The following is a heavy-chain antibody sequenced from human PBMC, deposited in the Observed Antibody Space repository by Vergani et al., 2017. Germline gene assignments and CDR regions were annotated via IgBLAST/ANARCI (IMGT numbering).Heavy chain of an antibody. Sequence: QVQLQESGPGLVKPSETLSLTCTVSGGSISSYYWSWIRQPPGKGLEWIGYIYYSGSTNYNPSLKSRVTISVDTSKNQFSLKLSSVTAADTAVYYCARDRSGATIFDYWGQGTLVNVSS. V-gene: IGHV4-59*01. CDR1: GGSISSYY. J-gene: IGHJ4*02. CDR2: IYYSGST. D-gene: IGHD1-26*01. CDR3: ARDRSGATIFDY.